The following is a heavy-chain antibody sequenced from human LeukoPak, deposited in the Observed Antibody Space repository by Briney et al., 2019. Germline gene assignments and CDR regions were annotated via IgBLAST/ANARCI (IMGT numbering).Heavy chain of an antibody. CDR1: GFNFSSNW. V-gene: IGHV3-7*01. CDR3: ARVGGWSLFDY. CDR2: INQDGSKK. D-gene: IGHD6-19*01. J-gene: IGHJ4*02. Sequence: GGSLRLSCAASGFNFSSNWMIWVRQAPGMGLEWVAKINQDGSKKFYVDSVKGRFTISRDNAKNSLYLQMNSLRAEDTAVYYCARVGGWSLFDYWGQGTLVTVSS.